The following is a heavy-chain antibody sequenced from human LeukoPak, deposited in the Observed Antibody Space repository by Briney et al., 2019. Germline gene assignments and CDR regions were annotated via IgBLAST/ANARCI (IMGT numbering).Heavy chain of an antibody. CDR1: GFTFSSYG. J-gene: IGHJ4*02. D-gene: IGHD3-22*01. V-gene: IGHV3-30*18. CDR3: AKGRYYDSSGYEGV. Sequence: GGSLRLSCAASGFTFSSYGMHWVRQAPGKGLEWVAVISYDGSNKYYADSVKGRFTISRDNSKNTLYLQMNSLRAEDTAVYYCAKGRYYDSSGYEGVWGQGTLVTVSS. CDR2: ISYDGSNK.